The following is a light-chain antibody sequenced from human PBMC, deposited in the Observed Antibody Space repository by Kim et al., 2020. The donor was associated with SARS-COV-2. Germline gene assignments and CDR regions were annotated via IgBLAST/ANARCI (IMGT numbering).Light chain of an antibody. CDR3: QQRSNWPPT. V-gene: IGKV3-11*01. CDR2: DAS. Sequence: LSPGERATLSCRASQSVSSYLAWYQQNPGQAPRLLIYDASNRATGIAARFSGSGSGTDFTLTISSLEPEDFAVYYCQQRSNWPPTFGGGTKVDIK. J-gene: IGKJ4*01. CDR1: QSVSSY.